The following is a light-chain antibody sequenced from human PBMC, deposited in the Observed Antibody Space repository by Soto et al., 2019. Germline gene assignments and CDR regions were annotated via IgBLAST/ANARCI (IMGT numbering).Light chain of an antibody. Sequence: EIVVTQSPATLSVSPGERATLSCRASQSVNTNFAWYQQKPGQAPRLLIYGASTRATGIPARFSGSGSGTEFTLTISSLQSEDFAVYYCQQYNNWPSWTFGPGTKV. CDR3: QQYNNWPSWT. V-gene: IGKV3-15*01. CDR2: GAS. J-gene: IGKJ1*01. CDR1: QSVNTN.